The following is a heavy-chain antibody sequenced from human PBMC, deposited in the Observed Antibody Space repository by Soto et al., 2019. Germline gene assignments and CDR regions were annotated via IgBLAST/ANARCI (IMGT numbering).Heavy chain of an antibody. Sequence: ASVKVSCKAVGYTFIGQYMYWVRQAPGQGLESMGWMDPNSGYTNYAQKFQGRVTLTRDTSISTAYMELSGLRSDDTAVYYCAKGRDSPSEAFALWGQGTLVTVSS. J-gene: IGHJ3*01. CDR3: AKGRDSPSEAFAL. D-gene: IGHD4-4*01. CDR1: GYTFIGQY. V-gene: IGHV1-2*02. CDR2: MDPNSGYT.